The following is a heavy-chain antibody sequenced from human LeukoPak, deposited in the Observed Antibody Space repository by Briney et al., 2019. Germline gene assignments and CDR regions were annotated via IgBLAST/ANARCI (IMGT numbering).Heavy chain of an antibody. CDR3: ARSLLGYCTNGVCYLFDY. V-gene: IGHV1-18*01. CDR2: ISAYNGNT. D-gene: IGHD2-8*01. CDR1: GYTFTSYG. J-gene: IGHJ4*02. Sequence: ASVKVSCKASGYTFTSYGISWVRQAPGQGLEWMGWISAYNGNTNYAQKLQGRVTMTTDTSTSTAYMELSSLRSEDTAVYYCARSLLGYCTNGVCYLFDYWGQGTLVTVSS.